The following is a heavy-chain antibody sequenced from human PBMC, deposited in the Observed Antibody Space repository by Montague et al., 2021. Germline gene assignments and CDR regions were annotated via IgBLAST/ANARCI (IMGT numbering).Heavy chain of an antibody. CDR3: TRGEVAVTGIDY. CDR1: GGSLSGYI. Sequence: SETLSLTCAVCGGSLSGYIWNWIRQPPGRDLEWIGQISHTGSTSYNPSLKSRVTMSVDTSENHVSLRLSSVTAADTAVYYCTRGEVAVTGIDYWGQGALVTVSS. V-gene: IGHV4-34*01. J-gene: IGHJ4*02. CDR2: ISHTGST. D-gene: IGHD6-19*01.